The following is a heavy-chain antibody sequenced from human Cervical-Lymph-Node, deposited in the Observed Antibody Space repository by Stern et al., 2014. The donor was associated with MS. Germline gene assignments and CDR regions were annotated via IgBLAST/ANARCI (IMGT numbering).Heavy chain of an antibody. CDR3: ASGTGSKRPTGNY. Sequence: EQLVESGAEVKKPGASVKVSCKASGYTFTSHYMHWVRQAPGQGLEREGIINPRWDSASYAQKFQCKYTITRETSTSTVYMELSSLRSEDTAVYYCASGTGSKRPTGNYWGQGTLVTVSS. CDR1: GYTFTSHY. V-gene: IGHV1-46*01. J-gene: IGHJ4*02. CDR2: INPRWDSA. D-gene: IGHD3/OR15-3a*01.